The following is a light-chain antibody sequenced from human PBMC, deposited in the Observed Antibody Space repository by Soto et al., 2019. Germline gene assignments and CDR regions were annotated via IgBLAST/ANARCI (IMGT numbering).Light chain of an antibody. V-gene: IGKV3-11*01. CDR3: QQRSDWPRT. J-gene: IGKJ4*01. CDR2: EAS. CDR1: QSVGSQ. Sequence: EIVLTQSPGTLSLSPGERATLSCRASQSVGSQLAWYQQKPGQAPRLLIYEASNRATGIPARFSGSGSGTDFTLTISSLEPEDFALYYCQQRSDWPRTFGGGTQVEIK.